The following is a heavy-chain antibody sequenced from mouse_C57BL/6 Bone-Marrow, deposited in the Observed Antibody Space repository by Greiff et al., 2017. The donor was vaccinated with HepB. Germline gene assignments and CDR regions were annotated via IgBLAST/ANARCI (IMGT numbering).Heavy chain of an antibody. CDR3: ARSTMVKFAY. V-gene: IGHV1-64*01. Sequence: QVHVKQSGAELVKPGASVKLSCKASGYTFTSYWMHWVKQRPGQGLEWIGTIHPNSGSTNYNEKFKSKATLTVDKSSSTAYMQLSSLTSEDSAVYYCARSTMVKFAYWGQGTLVTVSA. CDR1: GYTFTSYW. D-gene: IGHD2-2*01. J-gene: IGHJ3*01. CDR2: IHPNSGST.